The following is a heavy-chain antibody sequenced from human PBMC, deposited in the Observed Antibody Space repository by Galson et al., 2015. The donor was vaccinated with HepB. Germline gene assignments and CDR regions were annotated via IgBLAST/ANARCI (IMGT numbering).Heavy chain of an antibody. CDR2: IYPGDSDT. CDR1: GYSFTSYW. CDR3: ARQVPPTWGGGLWFGESPSSDAFDI. V-gene: IGHV5-51*01. Sequence: QSGAEVKKPGESLKISCKGSGYSFTSYWIGWVRQMPGKGLEWMGIIYPGDSDTRYSPSFQGQVTISADKSISTAYLQWSSLKASDTAMYYCARQVPPTWGGGLWFGESPSSDAFDIWGQGTMVTVSS. D-gene: IGHD3-10*01. J-gene: IGHJ3*02.